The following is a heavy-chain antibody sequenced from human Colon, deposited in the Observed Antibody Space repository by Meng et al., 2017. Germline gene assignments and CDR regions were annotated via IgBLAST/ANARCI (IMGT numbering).Heavy chain of an antibody. CDR1: GFTFSSHW. CDR2: ISSDGSTT. J-gene: IGHJ4*02. Sequence: GESLMTACADSGFTFSSHWMHWVRQAPGKGLEWVSRISSDGSTTGYADSVKGRFTISRDNAKNTLYLHVNSLRGEDTAVYYCTRDFDSGYGLWGQGTLVTVSS. CDR3: TRDFDSGYGL. D-gene: IGHD5-12*01. V-gene: IGHV3-74*01.